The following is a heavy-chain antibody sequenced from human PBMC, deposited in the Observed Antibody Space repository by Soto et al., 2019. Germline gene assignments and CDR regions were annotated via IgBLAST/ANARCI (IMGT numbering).Heavy chain of an antibody. CDR1: GFTLSSYT. V-gene: IGHV3-21*06. Sequence: GGSLRLSCAASGFTLSSYTMNWVRQAPGKGLEWVSSISSSSSYTYYADSVKGRFTIFRDNAKNSLYLQMNSLRAEDTAVYYCSLYCGSTSCYRSDPWGQGTLVTVSS. CDR3: SLYCGSTSCYRSDP. CDR2: ISSSSSYT. J-gene: IGHJ5*02. D-gene: IGHD2-2*01.